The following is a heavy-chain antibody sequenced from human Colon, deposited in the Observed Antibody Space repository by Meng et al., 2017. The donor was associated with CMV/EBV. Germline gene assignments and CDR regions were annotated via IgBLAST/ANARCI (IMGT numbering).Heavy chain of an antibody. V-gene: IGHV3-23*01. J-gene: IGHJ4*02. CDR1: GFTFSSYA. D-gene: IGHD3-9*01. Sequence: GKSLKISCAASGFTFSSYAMSWVRQAAGKGLEWVSGISGSGYSTYYADSVKGRFTISRDNSKNTLYLQMNSLRAEDTAVYYCAKVSAGYDILTGYLYFDYWGQGTLVTVSS. CDR3: AKVSAGYDILTGYLYFDY. CDR2: ISGSGYST.